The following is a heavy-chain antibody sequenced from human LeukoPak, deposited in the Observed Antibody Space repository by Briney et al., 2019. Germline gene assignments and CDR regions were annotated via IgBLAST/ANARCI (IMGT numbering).Heavy chain of an antibody. D-gene: IGHD1-1*01. CDR2: ISSNGGST. CDR3: ARATGGHYDY. Sequence: GGSLRLSCAASGFTFSSYAMHWVRQAPGKGLEYVSAISSNGGSTYYANSVKGRLTISRDNSKNTLYLQMGSLRAEDMAVYYCARATGGHYDYWGQGTLVTVSS. J-gene: IGHJ4*02. CDR1: GFTFSSYA. V-gene: IGHV3-64*01.